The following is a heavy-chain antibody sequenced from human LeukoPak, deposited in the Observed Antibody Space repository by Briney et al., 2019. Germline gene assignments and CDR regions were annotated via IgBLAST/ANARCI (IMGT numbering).Heavy chain of an antibody. Sequence: SETLSLTCAVSGGSISSNNWWGWVRQPPGKGLEWIGEIYHSGSTNYNPSLKSRVTISVDKSKNQFSLKLSSVTAADTAVYYCASDSGSYYYFDYWGQGTLVTVSS. V-gene: IGHV4-4*02. D-gene: IGHD1-26*01. CDR1: GGSISSNNW. CDR2: IYHSGST. J-gene: IGHJ4*02. CDR3: ASDSGSYYYFDY.